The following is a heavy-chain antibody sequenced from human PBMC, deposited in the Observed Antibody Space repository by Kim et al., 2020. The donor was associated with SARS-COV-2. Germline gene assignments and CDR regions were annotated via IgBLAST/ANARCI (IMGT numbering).Heavy chain of an antibody. CDR3: ARSLWFGDNWFDP. V-gene: IGHV1-8*01. D-gene: IGHD3-10*01. Sequence: YAQKFQGRVTMIRKTSISTAYMGLSSLRSEDTAVYYCARSLWFGDNWFDPWGQGTLVTVSS. J-gene: IGHJ5*02.